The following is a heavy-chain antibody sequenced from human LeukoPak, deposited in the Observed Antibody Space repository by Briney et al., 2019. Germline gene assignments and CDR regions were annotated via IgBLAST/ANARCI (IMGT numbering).Heavy chain of an antibody. V-gene: IGHV3-33*01. CDR1: GFTFSSYG. Sequence: HPGRSLRLYCAASGFTFSSYGMHWVRQAPGKGLEWVAVIWYDGSNKYYADSVKGRFTISRDNSKNTLYLQMNSLRAEDTAVYYCAREGVADGAFDIWGQGTMVTVSS. CDR3: AREGVADGAFDI. D-gene: IGHD5-24*01. J-gene: IGHJ3*02. CDR2: IWYDGSNK.